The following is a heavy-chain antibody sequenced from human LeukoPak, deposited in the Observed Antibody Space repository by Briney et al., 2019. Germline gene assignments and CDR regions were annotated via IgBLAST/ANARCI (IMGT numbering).Heavy chain of an antibody. V-gene: IGHV3-23*01. D-gene: IGHD6-13*01. CDR2: ISGSGGSA. CDR1: GFTFSSYA. J-gene: IGHJ4*02. Sequence: GGSLRLSCAASGFTFSSYAMSWVRQAPGKGLEWVSAISGSGGSAYYADSVKGRFTISRDNSKNTLYLQMNSLRAEDTAVYYCAKARGRVAAAGSDCWGQGTLVTVSS. CDR3: AKARGRVAAAGSDC.